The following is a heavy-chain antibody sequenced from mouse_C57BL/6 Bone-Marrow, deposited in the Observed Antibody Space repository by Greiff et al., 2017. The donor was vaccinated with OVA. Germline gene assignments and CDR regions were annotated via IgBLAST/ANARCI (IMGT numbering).Heavy chain of an antibody. CDR1: GYTFTDYN. CDR2: INPNNGGT. J-gene: IGHJ2*01. V-gene: IGHV1-18*01. D-gene: IGHD4-1*01. CDR3: ARWKLGRNYFDD. Sequence: VHVKQSGPELVKPGASVKIPCKASGYTFTDYNMDWVKQSHGKSLEWIGDINPNNGGTIYNQKFKGKATLTVDKSSSTAYMELRSLTSEDTAVYYCARWKLGRNYFDDWGQGTTLTVSS.